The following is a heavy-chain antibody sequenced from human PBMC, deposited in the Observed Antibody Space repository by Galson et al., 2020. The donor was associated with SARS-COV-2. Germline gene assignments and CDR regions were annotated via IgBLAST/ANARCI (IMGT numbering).Heavy chain of an antibody. CDR3: ARGSYYGIDV. CDR2: VWSDGNNK. CDR1: GFTFGDSG. D-gene: IGHD2-15*01. J-gene: IGHJ6*02. Sequence: GESLKISCAASGFTFGDSGMHWVRQAPGKGLEWVAVVWSDGNNKFYADSVRGRFTISRDNSKNTLNLQMIGLRAEDTAIYYCARGSYYGIDVWGQGTTVTVSS. V-gene: IGHV3-33*01.